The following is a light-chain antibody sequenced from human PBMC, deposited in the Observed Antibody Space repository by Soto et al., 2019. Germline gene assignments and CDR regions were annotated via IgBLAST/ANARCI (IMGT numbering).Light chain of an antibody. J-gene: IGLJ3*02. V-gene: IGLV1-40*01. CDR3: QSYDSSLSGRV. Sequence: QSVLTQPPSVSGAPGQRVTISCTGSSSNFGAGYDVHWYQQLPVTAPKLLIYGNSKRPSGVPDRFSGSKSVTSASLAITGLQAEDEADYYCQSYDSSLSGRVFGGGTKLTVL. CDR2: GNS. CDR1: SSNFGAGYD.